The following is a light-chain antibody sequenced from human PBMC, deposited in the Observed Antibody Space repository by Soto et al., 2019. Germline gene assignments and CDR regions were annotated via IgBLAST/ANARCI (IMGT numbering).Light chain of an antibody. V-gene: IGKV3D-15*01. J-gene: IGKJ4*01. CDR1: QSVRSN. CDR2: GAS. CDR3: QHYDNWPPLT. Sequence: EVLVTQSPGTLSVSPGERATLSCRASQSVRSNLAWYQQKPGQAPRLLIYGASTRATGIPARFSGSGSGTEFTLTISSLQSEDSAVYYCQHYDNWPPLTFGGGTKVEIK.